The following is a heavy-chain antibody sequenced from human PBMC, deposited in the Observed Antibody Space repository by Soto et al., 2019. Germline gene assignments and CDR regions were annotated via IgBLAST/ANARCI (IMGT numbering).Heavy chain of an antibody. CDR1: GFTFSSYA. J-gene: IGHJ4*02. V-gene: IGHV3-23*01. CDR3: AKFPVYYSTSTSGARYFDY. CDR2: ISGSGGSK. D-gene: IGHD6-6*01. Sequence: GGSLRLSCGVSGFTFSSYAMSWVRQLPGKGLEWVSSISGSGGSKDHADPVKGRFTVSRDNSKNTLYLEMNSLKVEDTAVYYCAKFPVYYSTSTSGARYFDYWGQGTQVTVSS.